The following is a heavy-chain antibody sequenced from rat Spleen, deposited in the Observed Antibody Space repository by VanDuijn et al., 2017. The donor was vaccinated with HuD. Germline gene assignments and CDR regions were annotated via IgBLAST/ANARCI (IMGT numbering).Heavy chain of an antibody. CDR3: ARHDYSAPFDY. J-gene: IGHJ2*01. CDR1: GFTFSHYY. V-gene: IGHV5-25*01. CDR2: ISTDGDST. D-gene: IGHD1-1*01. Sequence: EVQLVESGGGLVQAGRSLKLSCVASGFTFSHYYMACVRQDPTKGLDWVASISTDGDSTFYTDSVKGRFTISRDNAENTSYLQMNSLWSEDTATYYCARHDYSAPFDYWGQGVMVTVSS.